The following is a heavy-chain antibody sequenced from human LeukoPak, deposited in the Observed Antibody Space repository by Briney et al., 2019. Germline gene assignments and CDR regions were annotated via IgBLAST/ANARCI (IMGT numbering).Heavy chain of an antibody. CDR3: ARGGYNIWEYYFGY. CDR2: IDYSGST. V-gene: IGHV4-59*01. Sequence: TSETLSLTCTVSGGSISNYYWSWIRQPPGKGLEWIGYIDYSGSTNYNPSLKSRVTISVDTSKNQFSLKLSSVTAADTAVYYCARGGYNIWEYYFGYWGQGTLVTVSS. D-gene: IGHD5-24*01. J-gene: IGHJ4*02. CDR1: GGSISNYY.